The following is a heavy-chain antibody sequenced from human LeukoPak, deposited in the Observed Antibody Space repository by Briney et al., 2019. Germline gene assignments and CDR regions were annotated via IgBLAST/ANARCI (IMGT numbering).Heavy chain of an antibody. CDR2: IYSGGST. J-gene: IGHJ6*02. Sequence: GGSLRLSCAASGFTVSSNYMSWVRQAPGKGLEWVSVIYSGGSTYYADSVKGRFTISRDNSKNTLYLQMNSLRAEDTAVYYCARDWRREMATHRYYYGMDVWGQGTTVTVSS. CDR1: GFTVSSNY. V-gene: IGHV3-66*01. D-gene: IGHD5-24*01. CDR3: ARDWRREMATHRYYYGMDV.